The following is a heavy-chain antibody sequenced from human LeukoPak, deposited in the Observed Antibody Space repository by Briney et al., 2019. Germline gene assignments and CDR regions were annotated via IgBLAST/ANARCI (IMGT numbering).Heavy chain of an antibody. Sequence: SQTLSLTCTVSGGSISSGSYYWSWIRQPPGKGLEWIGEINHSGSTNYNPSLKSRVTISVDTSKNQFSLKLSSVTAADTAVYYCAISKGSGWYGGGRWFDPWGQGTLVTVSS. V-gene: IGHV4-39*07. J-gene: IGHJ5*02. CDR3: AISKGSGWYGGGRWFDP. CDR1: GGSISSGSYY. D-gene: IGHD6-19*01. CDR2: INHSGST.